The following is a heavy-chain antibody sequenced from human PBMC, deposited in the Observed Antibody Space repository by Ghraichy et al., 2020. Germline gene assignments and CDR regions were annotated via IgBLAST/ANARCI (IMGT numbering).Heavy chain of an antibody. J-gene: IGHJ4*02. Sequence: GGSLRLSCAASGFTFDDYAMHWVRQVLGKGLEWVSGISWNGDSIGYADSVKGRFTISRDNAKNSLYLQMNSLRAEDTALYYCAKSTNYYDSSGNFDNWGQGTLVTVSS. D-gene: IGHD3-22*01. V-gene: IGHV3-9*01. CDR2: ISWNGDSI. CDR3: AKSTNYYDSSGNFDN. CDR1: GFTFDDYA.